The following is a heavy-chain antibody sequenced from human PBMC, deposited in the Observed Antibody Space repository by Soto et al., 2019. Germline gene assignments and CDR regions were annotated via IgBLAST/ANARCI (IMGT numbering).Heavy chain of an antibody. CDR2: ISSNGGST. V-gene: IGHV3-64D*06. CDR3: VRDRIAAAGTADY. D-gene: IGHD6-13*01. CDR1: GYTFSSYA. Sequence: GGSLRLSCSASGYTFSSYAMHWVRQAPGKGLEYVSAISSNGGSTYYADSVKGRFTISRDNSKNTLYLQMSSLRAEDTAVYYCVRDRIAAAGTADYWGQGTLVTGS. J-gene: IGHJ4*02.